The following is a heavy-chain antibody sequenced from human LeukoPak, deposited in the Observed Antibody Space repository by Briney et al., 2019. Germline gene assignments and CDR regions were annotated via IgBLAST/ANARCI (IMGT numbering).Heavy chain of an antibody. V-gene: IGHV1-2*02. CDR2: INPNNGGT. J-gene: IGHJ4*02. CDR1: GYTFTGYY. Sequence: ASVKVSCKASGYTFTGYYIHWVRQAPGQGLEWIGWINPNNGGTNYAQKFQGRVTMTRDTSISTAYLELSRLASDDTALYYCARNYGRSSRYFDYWGQGTLVTVSS. CDR3: ARNYGRSSRYFDY. D-gene: IGHD4-23*01.